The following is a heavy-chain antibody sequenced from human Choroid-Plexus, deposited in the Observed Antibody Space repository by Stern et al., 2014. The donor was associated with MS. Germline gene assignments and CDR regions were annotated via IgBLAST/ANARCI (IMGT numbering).Heavy chain of an antibody. CDR2: ISYDGSDK. J-gene: IGHJ4*02. CDR3: AKDRQWSTYFFDY. V-gene: IGHV3-30*18. D-gene: IGHD2-15*01. CDR1: GFTFSNFG. Sequence: DQLVESGGGVAQPGRPLILSCAASGFTFSNFGMHWVRQAPGKGLEWVALISYDGSDKYYADSVKGRFTIFRDNSKNTLYMHMNSLRAEDTAVYYCAKDRQWSTYFFDYWGQGSLVTGSS.